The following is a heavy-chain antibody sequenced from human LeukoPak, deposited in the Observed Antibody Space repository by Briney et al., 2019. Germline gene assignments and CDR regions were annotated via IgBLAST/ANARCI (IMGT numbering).Heavy chain of an antibody. CDR3: ATPDYYDSSGEAFDI. D-gene: IGHD3-22*01. Sequence: ASVKVSCKASGGTFSSYAISWVRQPPGQGLEWMGGIIPIFGTANYAQKFQGRVTITADESTSTAYMELSSLRSEDTAVYYCATPDYYDSSGEAFDIWGQGTMVTVSS. CDR1: GGTFSSYA. CDR2: IIPIFGTA. V-gene: IGHV1-69*13. J-gene: IGHJ3*02.